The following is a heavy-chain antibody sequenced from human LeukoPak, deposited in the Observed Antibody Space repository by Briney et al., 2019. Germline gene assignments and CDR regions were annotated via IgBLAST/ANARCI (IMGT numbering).Heavy chain of an antibody. D-gene: IGHD6-13*01. J-gene: IGHJ4*02. CDR1: GFTFSTYT. V-gene: IGHV3-21*01. CDR2: ISSSSNNI. Sequence: GGSLRLSRAASGFTFSTYTMNWVRQAPGKGLEWVSSISSSSNNINYADSVKGRFTISRDNAKNSLYLQMNSLRAEDTAVYYCARWGIAAAGSLDYWGQGTLVTVSS. CDR3: ARWGIAAAGSLDY.